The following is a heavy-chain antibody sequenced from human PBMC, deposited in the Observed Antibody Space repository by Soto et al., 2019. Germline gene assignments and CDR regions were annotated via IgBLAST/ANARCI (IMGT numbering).Heavy chain of an antibody. J-gene: IGHJ3*02. CDR1: GGPISSGGYY. Sequence: SETLSLTCTVSGGPISSGGYYWSWIRQHPGKGLEWIGYIYYSGSTYYNPSLKSRGTISVDTSKNQFSLKLSSVTAADTAVYYCARVRLGELSLVPAFDIWGQGTMVTVSS. V-gene: IGHV4-31*03. D-gene: IGHD3-16*02. CDR3: ARVRLGELSLVPAFDI. CDR2: IYYSGST.